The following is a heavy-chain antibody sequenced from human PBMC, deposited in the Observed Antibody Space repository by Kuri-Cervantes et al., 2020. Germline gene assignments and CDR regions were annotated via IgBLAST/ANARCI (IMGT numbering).Heavy chain of an antibody. CDR1: GFTFSSHG. V-gene: IGHV3-30*18. J-gene: IGHJ4*02. Sequence: GGSLRLSCAASGFTFSSHGMHWVRQAPGKGLEWIAVISNDGTNKYYVDSVKGRFTISRDNSKNTLYLQMSSLRAEDTAVYYCANNGLRLQYYFDYWGQGTLVTVSS. CDR3: ANNGLRLQYYFDY. D-gene: IGHD5-12*01. CDR2: ISNDGTNK.